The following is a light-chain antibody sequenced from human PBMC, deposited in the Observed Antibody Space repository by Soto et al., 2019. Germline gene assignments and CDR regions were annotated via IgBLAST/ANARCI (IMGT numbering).Light chain of an antibody. CDR3: AAWDDSLNGVE. J-gene: IGLJ2*01. CDR1: SSNIGSYA. V-gene: IGLV1-44*01. Sequence: QSVLTQAPSTSGTPGQRVTISCCESSSNIGSYAVNWYQQLPGRAPKLLIYSDNQRPSGVPDRFSGSKSGTSASLAISGLQSEDEADYFCAAWDDSLNGVEFGGGTKLTVL. CDR2: SDN.